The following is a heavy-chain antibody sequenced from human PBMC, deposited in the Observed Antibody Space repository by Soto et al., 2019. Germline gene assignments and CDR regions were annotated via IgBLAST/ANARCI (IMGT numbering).Heavy chain of an antibody. CDR1: GGSISSGGYY. J-gene: IGHJ4*02. Sequence: QVHLQESGPGLVKPSQTLSLTCTVSGGSISSGGYYWSRIRQHPGKGLEWIGYVHYSGSTYYNPSLGSRLSMSIDTSQTQFSLTVSSLTAADTAVYYCATLGWAVPAALGYHLESWGQGALVTVSS. CDR3: ATLGWAVPAALGYHLES. CDR2: VHYSGST. D-gene: IGHD2-2*01. V-gene: IGHV4-31*03.